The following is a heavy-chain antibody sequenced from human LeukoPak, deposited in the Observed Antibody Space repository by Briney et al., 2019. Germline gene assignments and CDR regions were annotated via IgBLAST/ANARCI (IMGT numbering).Heavy chain of an antibody. Sequence: ASVKVSCKASGYTFTSYGISWVRQAPGLGLEWMGWISAYNGNTNYAQKLQGRVTMTTDTSTSTAYMELRSLRSDDTAVYYCARDGGYSSGRYPSYYYYMDVWGKGTTVTVSS. J-gene: IGHJ6*03. V-gene: IGHV1-18*01. CDR1: GYTFTSYG. CDR3: ARDGGYSSGRYPSYYYYMDV. CDR2: ISAYNGNT. D-gene: IGHD6-19*01.